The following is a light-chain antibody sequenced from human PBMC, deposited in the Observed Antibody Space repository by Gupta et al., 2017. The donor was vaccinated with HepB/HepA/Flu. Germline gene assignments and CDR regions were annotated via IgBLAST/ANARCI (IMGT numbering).Light chain of an antibody. Sequence: QSVLTQPPSASGTPGQRVPISCSGSSSNIGTNFVYWYQQLPGTAPKLLIYRNNQRPSRVPDRFSGSKSGTSASLAISGLRSEDEADYYCAAWDDSLSGPVFGGGTKLTVL. CDR1: SSNIGTNF. CDR3: AAWDDSLSGPV. J-gene: IGLJ2*01. V-gene: IGLV1-47*01. CDR2: RNN.